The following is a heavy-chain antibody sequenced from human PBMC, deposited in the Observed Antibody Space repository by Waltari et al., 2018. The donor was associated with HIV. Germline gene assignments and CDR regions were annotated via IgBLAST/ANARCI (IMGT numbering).Heavy chain of an antibody. Sequence: EMQLLQSGGGLVQPGGSLRLSCVASGFTFGTYALTWVRQAPGRGLEWISSLYRELDAYYADSVKGRFIISRDDSKNTLYLQLNNLTSDDTAIYYCAKELLLFPDCFDIWGQGALVTVSS. D-gene: IGHD2-15*01. J-gene: IGHJ4*02. V-gene: IGHV3-23*01. CDR2: LYRELDA. CDR1: GFTFGTYA. CDR3: AKELLLFPDCFDI.